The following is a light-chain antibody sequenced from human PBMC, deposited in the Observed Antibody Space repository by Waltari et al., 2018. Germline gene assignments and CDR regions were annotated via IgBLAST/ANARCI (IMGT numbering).Light chain of an antibody. Sequence: SDEVTQPPSVSVSPGQTATITCSGSNVGDKFVCWYQRRPGQSPLLVIYQDDRRPPGIPERFSGSNSGNTATLTISGTQTMDEADYYCQTWDGTTAVFGGGTKLTVL. CDR2: QDD. V-gene: IGLV3-1*01. CDR1: NVGDKF. CDR3: QTWDGTTAV. J-gene: IGLJ3*02.